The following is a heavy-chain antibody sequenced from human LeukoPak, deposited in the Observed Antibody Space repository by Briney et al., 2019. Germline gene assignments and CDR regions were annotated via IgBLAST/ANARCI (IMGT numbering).Heavy chain of an antibody. CDR1: GFTFSNAW. V-gene: IGHV3-15*01. J-gene: IGHJ4*02. CDR3: TTDYANTP. D-gene: IGHD2-2*01. CDR2: IKSKTDGGKT. Sequence: GGSLRLSCAASGFTFSNAWMSWVRQAPGKGLEWVGRIKSKTDGGKTDYAAPVKGRFTISRDDSKDTLYLQMNSMKTEDTAVYYCTTDYANTPWGQGTLVTVSS.